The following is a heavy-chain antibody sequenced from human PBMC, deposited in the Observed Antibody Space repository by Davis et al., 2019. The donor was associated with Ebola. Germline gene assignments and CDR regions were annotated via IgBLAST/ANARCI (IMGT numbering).Heavy chain of an antibody. V-gene: IGHV3-43*02. CDR3: AKDLEYWYEDYYYGMDV. Sequence: PGGSLRLSCAASGFTFDDYAMHWVRQAPGKGLEWVSLISGDGGRIYYADSVKGRFTISRDNSKNSLYLQMNSLRTENTALYYCAKDLEYWYEDYYYGMDVWGQGTTVTVSS. D-gene: IGHD1-1*01. J-gene: IGHJ6*02. CDR1: GFTFDDYA. CDR2: ISGDGGRI.